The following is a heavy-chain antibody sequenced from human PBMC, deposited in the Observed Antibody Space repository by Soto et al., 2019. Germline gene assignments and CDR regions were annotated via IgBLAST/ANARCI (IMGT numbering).Heavy chain of an antibody. CDR3: ARYDYYYYYMDV. CDR1: GGSISSYY. Sequence: SETLSLTCTVSGGSISSYYWSWIRQPPGKGLEWIGYIYYSGSTNYNPSLKSRVTISVDTSKNQFSLKLSSVTAADTAVYYCARYDYYYYYMDVWGKGTTVTVSS. J-gene: IGHJ6*03. V-gene: IGHV4-59*01. CDR2: IYYSGST.